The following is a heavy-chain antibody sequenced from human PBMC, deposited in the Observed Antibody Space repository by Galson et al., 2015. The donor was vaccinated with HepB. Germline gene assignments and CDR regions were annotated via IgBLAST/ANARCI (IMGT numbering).Heavy chain of an antibody. CDR2: IKQDGSEK. CDR3: AKGRYYDILTGCFDY. J-gene: IGHJ4*02. Sequence: SLRLSCAASGFTFSSYWMSWVRQAPGKGLEWVANIKQDGSEKYYVDSVKGRFTISRDNSKNTLYLQMNSLRAEDTAVYYCAKGRYYDILTGCFDYWGQGTLVTVSS. CDR1: GFTFSSYW. V-gene: IGHV3-7*01. D-gene: IGHD3-9*01.